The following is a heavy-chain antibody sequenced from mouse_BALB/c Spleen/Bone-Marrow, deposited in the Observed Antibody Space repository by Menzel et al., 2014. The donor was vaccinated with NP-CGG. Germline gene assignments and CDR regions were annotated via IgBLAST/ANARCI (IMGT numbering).Heavy chain of an antibody. V-gene: IGHV5-17*02. CDR2: ISSGSSTI. D-gene: IGHD2-4*01. J-gene: IGHJ4*01. CDR3: TRKGALITHYYAMDY. CDR1: GFAFXSFG. Sequence: EVKLVESGGGLVQPGGSRKLSCAASGFAFXSFGMHWVRQAPEKGLEWVAYISSGSSTIYYADTVEGRFTISRDNPKNTLFLQMTSLRSEDTAMYYCTRKGALITHYYAMDYWGQGTSVTVSS.